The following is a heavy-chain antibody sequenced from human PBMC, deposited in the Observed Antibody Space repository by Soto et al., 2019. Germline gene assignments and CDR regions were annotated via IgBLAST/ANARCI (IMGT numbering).Heavy chain of an antibody. Sequence: QVQLVQSGAEVRKPGSSVKVACEASGGSFISYIFTWVRQAPGQGLEWMGRSIPIQGRADYALKFQARVTITADRSTQTVYMELRSLRPEDTALYYCAKSLVFVDNAYMDVLCKGTTVTVSS. CDR2: SIPIQGRA. J-gene: IGHJ6*03. V-gene: IGHV1-69*02. CDR3: AKSLVFVDNAYMDV. CDR1: GGSFISYI. D-gene: IGHD2-21*01.